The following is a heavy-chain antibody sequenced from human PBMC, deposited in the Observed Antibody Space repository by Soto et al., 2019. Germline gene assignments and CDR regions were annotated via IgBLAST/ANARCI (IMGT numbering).Heavy chain of an antibody. Sequence: GSLRLSCSASGFTFNIYGMHLVLQGPGNGLEWVAFISYDSTKTYYADSVKGRFTISRDNSNSALYVQMNSLTGEDTAVYYCARTRSAWSDFHYYSLDVWGQGTTVTVSS. CDR1: GFTFNIYG. D-gene: IGHD1-26*01. J-gene: IGHJ6*02. CDR2: ISYDSTKT. V-gene: IGHV3-30*03. CDR3: ARTRSAWSDFHYYSLDV.